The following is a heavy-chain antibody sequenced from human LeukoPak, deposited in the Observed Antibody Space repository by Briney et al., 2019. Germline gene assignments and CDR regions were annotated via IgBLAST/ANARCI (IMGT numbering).Heavy chain of an antibody. D-gene: IGHD2-15*01. CDR3: ARLHCSGGSCYRDGYNLVGGYFDY. CDR2: IYYSGST. J-gene: IGHJ4*02. Sequence: KSSETLSLTCTVSGGSISSYYWSWIRQPPGKGLEWSGYIYYSGSTNYNPSLKSRVTILVDTPKNQFSLKLSSVTAADTAVYYCARLHCSGGSCYRDGYNLVGGYFDYWGQGTLVTVSS. CDR1: GGSISSYY. V-gene: IGHV4-59*08.